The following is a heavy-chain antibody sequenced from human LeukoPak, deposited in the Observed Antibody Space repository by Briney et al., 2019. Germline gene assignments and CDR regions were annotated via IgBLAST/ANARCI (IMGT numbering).Heavy chain of an antibody. CDR2: ICTSGTI. Sequence: SETLSLTCTVSGDSISSCYWSWIPQPPQKGLEWIVRICTSGTINYNPSLKNRVTMSVDTSKNQFSMKLTSVTAADTAVYYCARVRAPRSSFDYWGQGTLVTVSS. CDR3: ARVRAPRSSFDY. CDR1: GDSISSCY. J-gene: IGHJ4*02. V-gene: IGHV4-4*07. D-gene: IGHD6-6*01.